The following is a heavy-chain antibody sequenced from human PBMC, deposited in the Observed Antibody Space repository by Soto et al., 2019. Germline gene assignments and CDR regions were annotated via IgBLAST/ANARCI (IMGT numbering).Heavy chain of an antibody. J-gene: IGHJ4*02. D-gene: IGHD6-13*01. CDR2: IYHSGST. CDR3: ASSHAGAHITAAVH. Sequence: PSVTMSLTCAVSGGSISSGGDSWSWIRKPPGKGLEWIGYIYHSGSTYYNPSLKSRVTISVDRSKNQFSLKLSSVTAADTAVYYCASSHAGAHITAAVHWGQGTLVTVS. CDR1: GGSISSGGDS. V-gene: IGHV4-30-2*01.